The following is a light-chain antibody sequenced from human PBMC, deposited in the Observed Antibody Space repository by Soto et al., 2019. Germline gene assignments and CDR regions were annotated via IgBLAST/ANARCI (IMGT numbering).Light chain of an antibody. J-gene: IGKJ4*01. V-gene: IGKV3-20*01. CDR3: QQHGTSPI. CDR1: QAVSSIL. CDR2: GAS. Sequence: EVVLRQSPGTLFLSPGERATLSCRASQAVSSILLAWYQQKPGQAPRLLIYGASSRATGIPDRFSGSGSGTDFTLTVSRLEPEDFAVYYCQQHGTSPIFGGGTKV.